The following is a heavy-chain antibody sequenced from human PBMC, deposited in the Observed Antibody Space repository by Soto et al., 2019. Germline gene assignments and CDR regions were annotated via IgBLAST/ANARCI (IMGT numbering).Heavy chain of an antibody. D-gene: IGHD3-16*02. CDR2: IDWDDDK. Sequence: SGPTLVNPTQTLTLTCTFSGFPLSTSGMCVSWLRQPPGKALEWLALIDWDDDKYYSTSLKTRLTISKDTSKNQVVLTVTNMDPVDTATYFCARLSYRSSNFDYWGQGTLVTVSS. V-gene: IGHV2-70*01. CDR3: ARLSYRSSNFDY. CDR1: GFPLSTSGMC. J-gene: IGHJ4*02.